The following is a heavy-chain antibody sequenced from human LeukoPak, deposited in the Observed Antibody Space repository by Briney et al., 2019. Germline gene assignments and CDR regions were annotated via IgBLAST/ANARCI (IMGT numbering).Heavy chain of an antibody. D-gene: IGHD3-9*01. CDR3: ARGYDILTNADYFDY. Sequence: PSETLSLTCAVYGGSFSGYYWSWIRQPPGKGLKWIGEINHSGSTNYNPSLKSRVTISVDTSKNQFSLKLSSVTAADTAVYYCARGYDILTNADYFDYWGQGTLVTVSS. J-gene: IGHJ4*02. CDR2: INHSGST. CDR1: GGSFSGYY. V-gene: IGHV4-34*01.